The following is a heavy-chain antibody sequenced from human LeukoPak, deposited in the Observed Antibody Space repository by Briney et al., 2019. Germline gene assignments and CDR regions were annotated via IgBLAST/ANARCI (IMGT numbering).Heavy chain of an antibody. CDR1: GFSVSNYA. V-gene: IGHV3-13*01. J-gene: IGHJ4*02. D-gene: IGHD5-12*01. CDR3: AKGSNIVATIF. CDR2: IGNFGDT. Sequence: PGGSLRLSCAASGFSVSNYAMYWVRQTTGKGLEWVSSIGNFGDTYYAASVTGRFTISRDNSKNTLYLRMNSLRAEDTAVYYCAKGSNIVATIFWGQGTLVTVSS.